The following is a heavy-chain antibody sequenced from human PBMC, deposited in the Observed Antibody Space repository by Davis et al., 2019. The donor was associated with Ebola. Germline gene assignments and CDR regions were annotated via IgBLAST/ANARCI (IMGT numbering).Heavy chain of an antibody. J-gene: IGHJ3*02. V-gene: IGHV3-74*01. CDR3: ARDLGMGRRVDAFNI. D-gene: IGHD7-27*01. CDR2: INSDGRTT. CDR1: GFTFSSYA. Sequence: GESLKISCAASGFTFSSYAMSWVRQAPGKGLVWVSRINSDGRTTGYADSVKGRFTISRDNAKNTLYLQMNILRAEDTAVYYCARDLGMGRRVDAFNIWGQGTMVTVSS.